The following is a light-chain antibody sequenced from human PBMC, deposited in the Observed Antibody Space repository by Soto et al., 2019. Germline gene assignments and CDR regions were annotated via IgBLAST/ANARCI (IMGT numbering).Light chain of an antibody. CDR2: GAS. V-gene: IGKV3-15*01. J-gene: IGKJ2*02. CDR3: QQYNNWPRGT. Sequence: EIVMTQSPATLSVSPGERATLSCRASQSVSSNLAWYQQQPGQAPRLLIYGASTRASGIPARFSGSGSGTEFPLTISSLQSEDFAVDYCQQYNNWPRGTFGQGTKLEIK. CDR1: QSVSSN.